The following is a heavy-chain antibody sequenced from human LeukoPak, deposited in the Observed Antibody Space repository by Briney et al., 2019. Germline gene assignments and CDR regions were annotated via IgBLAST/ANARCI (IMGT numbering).Heavy chain of an antibody. D-gene: IGHD6-6*01. J-gene: IGHJ4*02. CDR3: ARIGEDSSSAY. V-gene: IGHV4-39*01. Sequence: PSETLSLTCTVSGGSISGSSYYWGWIRQPPGKGLEWIGSIYYSGSTYYNPSLKSRVTISVDTSKNQFSLKLSSVTAADTAVYYCARIGEDSSSAYWGQGTLVTVSS. CDR1: GGSISGSSYY. CDR2: IYYSGST.